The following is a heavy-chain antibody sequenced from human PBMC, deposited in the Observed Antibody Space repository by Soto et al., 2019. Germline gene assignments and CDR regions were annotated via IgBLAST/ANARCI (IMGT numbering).Heavy chain of an antibody. CDR2: IYYSGST. CDR3: ARDRRTYYYGSGSPFDAFDI. V-gene: IGHV4-59*13. J-gene: IGHJ3*02. Sequence: SDTLSLTCTFSGGSISSDYWSSIRQSPGKGLEWIGYIYYSGSTNYNPSLKSRVTISVDTSKNQFSLKLSSVTAADTAVYYCARDRRTYYYGSGSPFDAFDIWGQGTMVTVS. D-gene: IGHD3-10*01. CDR1: GGSISSDY.